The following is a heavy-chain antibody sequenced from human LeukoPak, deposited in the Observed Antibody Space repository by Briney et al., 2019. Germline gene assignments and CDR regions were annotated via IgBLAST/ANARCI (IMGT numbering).Heavy chain of an antibody. J-gene: IGHJ5*02. Sequence: GGSLRLSCAASGFTFNDYAMHWVRHAPGKGLEWVSGISWNSGSIGYADSVKGRFTISRDNAKNSLYLQMNRLRAEDTALYYCAKGKYSSSENWFDPWGQGTLVTVSS. CDR1: GFTFNDYA. D-gene: IGHD6-6*01. CDR3: AKGKYSSSENWFDP. V-gene: IGHV3-9*01. CDR2: ISWNSGSI.